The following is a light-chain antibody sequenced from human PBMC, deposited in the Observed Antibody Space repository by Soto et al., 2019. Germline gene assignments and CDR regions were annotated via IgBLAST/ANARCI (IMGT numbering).Light chain of an antibody. CDR1: QSVASKN. CDR2: GTS. CDR3: QHFGNSLWT. V-gene: IGKV3-20*01. Sequence: EIVLTQSPGTLSLSPGERATLSCRASQSVASKNLAWYQQRSGQAPRLLIYGTSSRAIHTPDRFSGSGSGTDFTLTISDLEPEDFAVYFCQHFGNSLWTFGQATKVEI. J-gene: IGKJ1*01.